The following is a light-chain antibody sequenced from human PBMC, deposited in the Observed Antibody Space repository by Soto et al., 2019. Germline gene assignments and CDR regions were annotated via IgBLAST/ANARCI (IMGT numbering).Light chain of an antibody. Sequence: QSALTQPASVSGSPGQSIAISCTGTSSDVGGYNYVSWYQQLPGKAPKLLISEVSNRPSGVSHRFSGSKFGNTASLTISGLQAEDEADYYCSSYRTGGPFVFGTGTKLTVL. CDR1: SSDVGGYNY. J-gene: IGLJ1*01. CDR3: SSYRTGGPFV. CDR2: EVS. V-gene: IGLV2-14*01.